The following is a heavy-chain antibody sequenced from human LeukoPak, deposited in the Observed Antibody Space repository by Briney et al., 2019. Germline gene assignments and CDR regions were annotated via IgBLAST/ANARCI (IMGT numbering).Heavy chain of an antibody. CDR2: ISGSGGST. CDR1: GFTFSSYA. Sequence: GGSLRLSCAASGFTFSSYAMSWVRQAPGKGLEWVSAISGSGGSTYYADSVKGRFTISRDNSKNTLYLQMNSLRAEDTAIYYCAKDQYYDSSGYYHAFDIWGQGTMVTVSS. J-gene: IGHJ3*02. D-gene: IGHD3-22*01. V-gene: IGHV3-23*01. CDR3: AKDQYYDSSGYYHAFDI.